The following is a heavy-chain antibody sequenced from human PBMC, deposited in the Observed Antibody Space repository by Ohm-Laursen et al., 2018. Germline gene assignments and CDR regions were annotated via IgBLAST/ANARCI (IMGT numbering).Heavy chain of an antibody. CDR3: TIHGGDCDFWSVYYG. CDR1: GFTFSGSA. CDR2: IRTNANSYAT. J-gene: IGHJ4*02. D-gene: IGHD3-3*01. Sequence: SLRLSCSASGFTFSGSAMHWVRQASGKGLEWVGRIRTNANSYATAYAASVKGRFTISKDDSKNTVYLQMNSLKTEDTAVYYCTIHGGDCDFWSVYYGWGQGTLVTVSS. V-gene: IGHV3-73*01.